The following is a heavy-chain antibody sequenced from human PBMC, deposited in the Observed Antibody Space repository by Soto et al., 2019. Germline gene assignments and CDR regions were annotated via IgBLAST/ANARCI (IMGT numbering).Heavy chain of an antibody. V-gene: IGHV4-61*08. CDR2: IYYSGRY. J-gene: IGHJ4*02. CDR3: ARTLPNRQLFDS. Sequence: SETQSLTCTVSGGNIGSGDYYWSWIRQPPGKGLEWIGYIYYSGRYNYNPSLESRLTISIDTSKNQFSLRLASVTAADTAVYYCARTLPNRQLFDSWSQGTLVTVS. D-gene: IGHD1-1*01. CDR1: GGNIGSGDYY.